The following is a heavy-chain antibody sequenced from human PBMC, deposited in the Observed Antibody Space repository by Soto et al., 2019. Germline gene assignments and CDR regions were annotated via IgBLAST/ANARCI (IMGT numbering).Heavy chain of an antibody. CDR3: AAGGGLPRHY. CDR1: GGSISSGGYS. D-gene: IGHD5-12*01. J-gene: IGHJ4*02. Sequence: QLQLQESGSGLVKPSQTLSLTCAVSGGSISSGGYSWSWIRQPPGKGLEWIGYIYHSGSTYYNPTLQRRVTLSVARSKNQFSLKLSSVTAAETAVYYCAAGGGLPRHYWGQGTLVTVSS. CDR2: IYHSGST. V-gene: IGHV4-30-2*01.